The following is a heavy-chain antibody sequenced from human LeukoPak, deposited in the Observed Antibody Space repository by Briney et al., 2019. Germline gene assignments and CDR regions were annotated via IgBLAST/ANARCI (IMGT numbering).Heavy chain of an antibody. D-gene: IGHD3-10*01. J-gene: IGHJ4*02. CDR3: ARRPRGGLTLFDY. Sequence: KASETLSLTCTVSGGSISSSSYYWGWIRQPPGKGLEWIGSIYYSGSTYYNPSLKSRVTISVDTSKNQFSLKLSSVTAADTAVYYCARRPRGGLTLFDYWGQGTLVTVSS. V-gene: IGHV4-39*07. CDR2: IYYSGST. CDR1: GGSISSSSYY.